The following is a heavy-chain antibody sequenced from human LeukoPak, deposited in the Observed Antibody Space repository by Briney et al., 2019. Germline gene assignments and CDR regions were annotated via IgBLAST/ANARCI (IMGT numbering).Heavy chain of an antibody. J-gene: IGHJ5*02. V-gene: IGHV1-2*02. CDR1: GYTFTGYY. CDR2: INPNSGGT. D-gene: IGHD3-10*01. Sequence: ASVKVSCKASGYTFTGYYMHWVRQAPGQGLEWMGWINPNSGGTNYAQKFQGRVTMTRDTSISTAYMELSRLRSDDTAVYYCARTYYYAPDDRFDPWGQGTLVTVSS. CDR3: ARTYYYAPDDRFDP.